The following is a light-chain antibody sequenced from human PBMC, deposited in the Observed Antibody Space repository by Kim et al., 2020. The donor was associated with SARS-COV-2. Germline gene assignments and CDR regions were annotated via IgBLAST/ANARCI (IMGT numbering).Light chain of an antibody. CDR3: QQYGSSPLT. CDR2: GAS. CDR1: RSVSSGY. V-gene: IGKV3-20*01. J-gene: IGKJ4*01. Sequence: APGERATTSCRSSRSVSSGYLAWYQQKPGQAPRLLFYGASSRATVIPDRFSGSGSGTDFTLTISRLEPEDFAVYYCQQYGSSPLTFGGGTKVDIK.